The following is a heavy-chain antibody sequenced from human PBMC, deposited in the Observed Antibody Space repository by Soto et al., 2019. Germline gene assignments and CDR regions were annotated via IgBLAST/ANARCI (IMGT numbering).Heavy chain of an antibody. V-gene: IGHV3-30*18. CDR2: TSYDGNNE. Sequence: GGSLRLSCAASGFTFSNYAMHWVRQAPGKGLEWVALTSYDGNNEYYTDSVKGRFTISRDNSKSTLFLQMNSPRPEDTAVYYCAKDKGVFNWATSYFDYWGQGALVTVSS. CDR1: GFTFSNYA. J-gene: IGHJ4*02. D-gene: IGHD1-1*01. CDR3: AKDKGVFNWATSYFDY.